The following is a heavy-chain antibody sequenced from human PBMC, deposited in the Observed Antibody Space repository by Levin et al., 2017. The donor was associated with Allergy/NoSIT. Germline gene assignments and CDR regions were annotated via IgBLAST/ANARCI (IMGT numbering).Heavy chain of an antibody. D-gene: IGHD6-13*01. V-gene: IGHV1-69*01. J-gene: IGHJ2*01. Sequence: PGGSLRLSCKASGGTFSSYAISWVRQAPGQGLEWMGGIIPIFGTANYAQKFQGRVTITADESTSTAYMELSSLRSEDTAVYYCARAKSPVVTAAVTGGWYFDRWGRGTLVTVSS. CDR1: GGTFSSYA. CDR3: ARAKSPVVTAAVTGGWYFDR. CDR2: IIPIFGTA.